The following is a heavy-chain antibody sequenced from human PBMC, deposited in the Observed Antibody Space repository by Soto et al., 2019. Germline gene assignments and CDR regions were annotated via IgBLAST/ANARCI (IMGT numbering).Heavy chain of an antibody. D-gene: IGHD6-6*01. J-gene: IGHJ6*02. CDR1: GFTFSSYS. Sequence: RGSLRLSCAPSGFTFSSYSMNWVRQAPGKGLEWVSSISSSSYIYYADSVKGRFTISRDNAKNSLYLQMNSLRAEDTAVYYCARDWRQLVRDYYYGMDVWGQGTTVTVSS. CDR2: ISSSSYI. V-gene: IGHV3-21*01. CDR3: ARDWRQLVRDYYYGMDV.